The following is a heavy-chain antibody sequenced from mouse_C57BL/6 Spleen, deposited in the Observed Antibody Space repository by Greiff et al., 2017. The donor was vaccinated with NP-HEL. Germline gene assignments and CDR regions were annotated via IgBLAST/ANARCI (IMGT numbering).Heavy chain of an antibody. CDR2: ISGGGGNT. D-gene: IGHD2-4*01. J-gene: IGHJ3*01. CDR3: ARGIYYDYDGPFAY. Sequence: EVHLVESGGGLVKPGGSLKLSCAASGFTFSSYTMSWVRQTPEKRLEWVATISGGGGNTYYPDSVKGRFTISRDNAKNTLYLQMSSLRSEDTALYYCARGIYYDYDGPFAYWGQGTLVTVSA. V-gene: IGHV5-9*01. CDR1: GFTFSSYT.